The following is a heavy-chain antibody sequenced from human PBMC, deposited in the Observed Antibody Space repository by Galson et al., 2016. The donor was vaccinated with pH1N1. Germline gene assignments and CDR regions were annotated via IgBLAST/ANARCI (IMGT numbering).Heavy chain of an antibody. Sequence: LSLTCTVSGTSVSGNYWSWIRQPPGKGLEWIGYLYYNENNNYNPSLKSRVTTSEDTSKNQFSLRLTSVTAADTAVYYCPRHTRWGSSSSFDYCGQGALVTVSS. J-gene: IGHJ4*02. D-gene: IGHD6-13*01. V-gene: IGHV4-59*08. CDR3: PRHTRWGSSSSFDY. CDR2: LYYNENN. CDR1: GTSVSGNY.